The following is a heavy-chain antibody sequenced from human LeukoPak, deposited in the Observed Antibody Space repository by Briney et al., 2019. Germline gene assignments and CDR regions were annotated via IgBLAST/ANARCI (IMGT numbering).Heavy chain of an antibody. V-gene: IGHV4-30-4*08. CDR3: ARGGHYYDSSGYCYGVYYFDY. CDR2: IYYSGST. CDR1: GGSISSGDYY. D-gene: IGHD3-22*01. Sequence: PSQTLSLTCTVSGGSISSGDYYWSWIRQPPGKGLEWIGYIYYSGSTYYNPSLKSRVTISVDTSKNQFSLKLSSVTVADTAVYYCARGGHYYDSSGYCYGVYYFDYWGQGTLVTVSS. J-gene: IGHJ4*02.